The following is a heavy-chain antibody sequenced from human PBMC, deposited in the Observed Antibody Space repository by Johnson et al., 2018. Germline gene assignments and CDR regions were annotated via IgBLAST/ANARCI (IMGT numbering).Heavy chain of an antibody. Sequence: VQLVESGGGLVQPGRSLRLSCTASGFTFGDYAMSWFRQAPGTGLEWVGFFRSKAYGGTTEDAASVKGRFTISRDDSKSLAYLQMNSLKTGDTAVDYRTRDARDFWSGPNNDAFDIWGQGTMVTVSS. CDR3: TRDARDFWSGPNNDAFDI. V-gene: IGHV3-49*03. CDR2: FRSKAYGGTT. D-gene: IGHD3-3*01. J-gene: IGHJ3*02. CDR1: GFTFGDYA.